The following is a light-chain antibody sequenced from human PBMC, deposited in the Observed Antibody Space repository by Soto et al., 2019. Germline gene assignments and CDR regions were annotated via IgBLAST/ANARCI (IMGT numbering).Light chain of an antibody. CDR2: TAS. CDR3: QQYKDYSWT. J-gene: IGKJ1*01. CDR1: QSIGIW. V-gene: IGKV1-5*03. Sequence: IPMTQSPSTLSASVGDRVAITCRASQSIGIWLAWYQQKPGKAPRFLIYTASTLESGVPSRFSGSGSGTEFPLTISSLQPDDFATYYCQQYKDYSWTFGQGTKVEFK.